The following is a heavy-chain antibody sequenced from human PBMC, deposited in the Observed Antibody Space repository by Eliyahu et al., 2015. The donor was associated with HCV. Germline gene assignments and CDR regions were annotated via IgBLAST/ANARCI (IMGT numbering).Heavy chain of an antibody. D-gene: IGHD5-18*01. CDR2: IIPNSGGT. J-gene: IGHJ4*02. CDR3: ARGHNYGYEY. V-gene: IGHV1-2*06. CDR1: GXTFTDYN. Sequence: QVQLVQSGAEVKKPXASVRVXCKXSGXTFTDYNTHWVRQAPGQGREWMGRIIPNSGGTNYAQKFQGRVTMTRDTSISTAYMELSSLRSDDTAVYYCARGHNYGYEYWGQGTLVTVSS.